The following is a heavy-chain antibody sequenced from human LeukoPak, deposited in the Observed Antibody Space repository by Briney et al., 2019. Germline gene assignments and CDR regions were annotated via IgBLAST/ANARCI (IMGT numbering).Heavy chain of an antibody. CDR2: ISSDGSNK. V-gene: IGHV3-30*18. CDR1: GFTFSSYG. CDR3: AKGLGGEWLGDFDY. J-gene: IGHJ4*02. Sequence: GGSLRLSCAASGFTFSSYGMHWVRQAPGKGLEWVAVISSDGSNKYYADSVKGRFTISRDNSKNTLYLQMNSLRAEDTAVYYCAKGLGGEWLGDFDYWGQGTLVTVSS. D-gene: IGHD6-19*01.